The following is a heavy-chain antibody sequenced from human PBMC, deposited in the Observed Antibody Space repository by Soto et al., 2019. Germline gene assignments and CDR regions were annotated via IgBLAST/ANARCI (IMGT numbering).Heavy chain of an antibody. CDR2: INAGNGNT. CDR1: GYRYSGYA. J-gene: IGHJ4*02. CDR3: ARGRWTQTTADYYLDY. Sequence: ASVKLSCAACGYRYSGYALHWVRQAPGQRLEWMGWINAGNGNTKYSQKFQGRVTITRDTSASTAYMELSSLRPEDTAVYYCARGRWTQTTADYYLDYWGQGTLVTVSS. V-gene: IGHV1-3*01. D-gene: IGHD1-1*01.